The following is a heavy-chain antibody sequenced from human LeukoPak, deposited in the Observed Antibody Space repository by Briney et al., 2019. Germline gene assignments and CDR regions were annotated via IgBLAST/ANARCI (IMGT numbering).Heavy chain of an antibody. CDR1: GFTVSSNY. V-gene: IGHV3-9*01. Sequence: GGSLRLSCAASGFTVSSNYMSWVRQAPGKGLEWVSGISWNSGSIGYADSVKGRFTISRDNAKNSLYLQMNSLRAEDTALYYCARLVVVTSYYFDYWGQGTLVTVSS. CDR2: ISWNSGSI. D-gene: IGHD3-22*01. J-gene: IGHJ4*02. CDR3: ARLVVVTSYYFDY.